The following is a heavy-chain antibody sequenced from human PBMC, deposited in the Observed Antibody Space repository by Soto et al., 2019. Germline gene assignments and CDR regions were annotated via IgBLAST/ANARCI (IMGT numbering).Heavy chain of an antibody. Sequence: GGSLRLSCATSGFTFSSYWMSWVRQAPGKGLEWVANIKQDGSEKYYVDSVKGRFTISRDNAKNSLYLQMNSLRAEDTAVYYCARDPVTAAAGTVVDWGQGTLVTVSS. J-gene: IGHJ4*02. CDR1: GFTFSSYW. D-gene: IGHD6-13*01. V-gene: IGHV3-7*01. CDR3: ARDPVTAAAGTVVD. CDR2: IKQDGSEK.